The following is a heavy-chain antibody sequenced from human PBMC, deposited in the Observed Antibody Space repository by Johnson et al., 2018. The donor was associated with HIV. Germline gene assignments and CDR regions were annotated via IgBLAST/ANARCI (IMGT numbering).Heavy chain of an antibody. CDR3: ARAVGVWGDQLGFDI. V-gene: IGHV3-30*14. CDR1: GFTFSHYP. CDR2: ISYDGSNK. J-gene: IGHJ3*02. Sequence: QVQLVESGGGVVQPGGSLTLSCAASGFTFSHYPMHWVRQAPGKGLEWVAVISYDGSNKYYADSVKGRFTISRENAKNSLYLQMNSLRAGDTAVYYCARAVGVWGDQLGFDIWGQGTMVTVSS. D-gene: IGHD3-16*01.